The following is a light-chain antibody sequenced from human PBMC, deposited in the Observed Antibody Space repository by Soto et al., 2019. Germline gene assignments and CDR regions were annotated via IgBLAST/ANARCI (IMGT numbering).Light chain of an antibody. CDR1: TGTLTSGHF. V-gene: IGLV7-46*01. CDR3: LLYFDVARA. CDR2: DTS. Sequence: QTVVTQEPSLTVSPGGTVTLTCGSSTGTLTSGHFPYWFQQKPGQAPRALIFDTSKKYSWTPARFSGSLLGGKAALTLSGAQPEDETDYYCLLYFDVARAFGGGTKLTVL. J-gene: IGLJ2*01.